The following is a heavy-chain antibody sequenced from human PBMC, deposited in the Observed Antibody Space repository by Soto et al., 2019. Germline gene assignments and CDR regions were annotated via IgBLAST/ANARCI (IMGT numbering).Heavy chain of an antibody. CDR2: IWYDGSNK. CDR3: ARAGVVDYGDSDGNYYGMDV. D-gene: IGHD4-17*01. V-gene: IGHV3-33*01. J-gene: IGHJ6*02. CDR1: GFTFSSYG. Sequence: QVQLVESGGGVVQPGRSLRLSCAASGFTFSSYGMHWVRQAPGKGLEWVAVIWYDGSNKYYADSVKGRFTISRDNSKNTLYLQMNSLSSEDTAVYYCARAGVVDYGDSDGNYYGMDVWGQGTTVTVSS.